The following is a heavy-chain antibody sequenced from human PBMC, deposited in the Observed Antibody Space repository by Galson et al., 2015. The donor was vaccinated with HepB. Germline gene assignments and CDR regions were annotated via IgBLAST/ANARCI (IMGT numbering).Heavy chain of an antibody. CDR2: INPSGGST. CDR3: ARDWGTTVTTWAFDI. Sequence: SVKVSCKASGYTFTSYYMHWVRQAPGQGLEWMGIINPSGGSTSYARKFQGRVTMTRDTSTSTVYMELSSLRSEDTAVYYCARDWGTTVTTWAFDIWGQGTMVTVSS. V-gene: IGHV1-46*03. CDR1: GYTFTSYY. J-gene: IGHJ3*02. D-gene: IGHD4-17*01.